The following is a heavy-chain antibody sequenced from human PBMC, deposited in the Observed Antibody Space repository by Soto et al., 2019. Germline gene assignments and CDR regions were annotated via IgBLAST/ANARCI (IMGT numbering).Heavy chain of an antibody. J-gene: IGHJ4*02. CDR3: ARAAGIAVAGSIYYFDY. CDR1: GFTFSSYA. Sequence: QVQLVESGGGVVQPGRSLRLSCAASGFTFSSYAMHWVRQAPGKGLEWVAVISYDGSNKYYADSVKGRFTISRDNSKKPLYLQMNSLRAEDTAVYYCARAAGIAVAGSIYYFDYWGQGTLVTVSS. V-gene: IGHV3-30-3*01. CDR2: ISYDGSNK. D-gene: IGHD6-19*01.